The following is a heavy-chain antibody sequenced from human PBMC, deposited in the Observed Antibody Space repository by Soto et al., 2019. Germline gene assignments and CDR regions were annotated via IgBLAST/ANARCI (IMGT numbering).Heavy chain of an antibody. V-gene: IGHV3-30*18. Sequence: PGGSLRLSCAASGFTFSSYGMHWVRQAPGKGLEWVAVISYDGSNKYYADSVKGRFTISRDNSKNTLYLQMNSLRAEDTAVYYCAKDAQIAARPEYYFDYWGQGTLVTVSS. CDR2: ISYDGSNK. CDR3: AKDAQIAARPEYYFDY. J-gene: IGHJ4*02. D-gene: IGHD6-6*01. CDR1: GFTFSSYG.